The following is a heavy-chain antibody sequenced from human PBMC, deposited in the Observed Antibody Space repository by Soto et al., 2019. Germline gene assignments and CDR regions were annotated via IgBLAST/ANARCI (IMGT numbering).Heavy chain of an antibody. CDR3: ARGLRQPSAIGWFYYYYIPR. V-gene: IGHV1-46*03. CDR1: GYTFTNHY. CDR2: INPSVGST. J-gene: IGHJ6*03. Sequence: QVQLVQSGGEVKKPGASVRISCRASGYTFTNHYIHWVRQAPGQGLEWMGIINPSVGSTSYARKVQGRGPMTRGTSSNSVYMDLGSLTSEDTAVYFCARGLRQPSAIGWFYYYYIPRWGTGPTVTVS. D-gene: IGHD2-2*02.